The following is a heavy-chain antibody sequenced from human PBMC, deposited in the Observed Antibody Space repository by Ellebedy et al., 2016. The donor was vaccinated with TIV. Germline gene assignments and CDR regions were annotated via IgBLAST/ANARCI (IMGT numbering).Heavy chain of an antibody. CDR2: INPSGGST. CDR1: GYTFTSYY. Sequence: AASVKVSCKASGYTFTSYYMHWVRQAPGQGLEWMGIINPSGGSTSYAQKFQGRVTMTRDTSTSTVYMELSSLRSEDTAVYYCARQDYYDSSGYPEGAFDIWGQGTMVTVSS. V-gene: IGHV1-46*01. J-gene: IGHJ3*02. CDR3: ARQDYYDSSGYPEGAFDI. D-gene: IGHD3-22*01.